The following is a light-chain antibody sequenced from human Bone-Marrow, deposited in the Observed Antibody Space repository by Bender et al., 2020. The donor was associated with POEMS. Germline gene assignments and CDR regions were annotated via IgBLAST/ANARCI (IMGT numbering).Light chain of an antibody. V-gene: IGLV2-11*01. CDR1: SSDVGGYNY. Sequence: QSALTQPASVSGSPGQSITISCTGTSSDVGGYNYVSWYQHHPGKAPKLLIYDVRKRPSGVPDRFSGSKSGNTASLTISGLQADDEADYYCCSYADTYTTSFNVVFGGGTKLTVL. J-gene: IGLJ2*01. CDR3: CSYADTYTTSFNVV. CDR2: DVR.